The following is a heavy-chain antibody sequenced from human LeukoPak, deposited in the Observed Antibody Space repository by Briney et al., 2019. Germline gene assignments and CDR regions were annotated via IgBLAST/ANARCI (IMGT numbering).Heavy chain of an antibody. CDR3: ARGRGSGHKENWFDP. CDR1: GYTFTTYD. CDR2: MNPNSGNT. J-gene: IGHJ5*02. Sequence: ASVKVSCKASGYTFTTYDINWVRQATGQGLEWMGWMNPNSGNTGYTQKFQGRVTMTRNTSISTAYMELSSLRSEDTAVYYCARGRGSGHKENWFDPWGQGTLATVSS. V-gene: IGHV1-8*01. D-gene: IGHD6-19*01.